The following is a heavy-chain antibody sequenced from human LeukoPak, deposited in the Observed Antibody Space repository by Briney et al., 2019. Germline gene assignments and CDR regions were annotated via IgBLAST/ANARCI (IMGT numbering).Heavy chain of an antibody. J-gene: IGHJ4*02. V-gene: IGHV4-39*07. CDR2: IYYSGST. CDR1: GGSISSSSYY. Sequence: PSETLSLTCTVSGGSISSSSYYWGWIRQPPGKGLEWIGSIYYSGSTYYNPSLKSRVTISVDTSKNQFSLKLSSVTAADTAVYYCARGQHYYGSGSFDYWGQGTLVTVSS. CDR3: ARGQHYYGSGSFDY. D-gene: IGHD3-10*01.